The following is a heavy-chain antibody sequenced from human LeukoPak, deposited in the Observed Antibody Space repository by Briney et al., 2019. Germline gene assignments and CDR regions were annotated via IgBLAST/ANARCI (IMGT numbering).Heavy chain of an antibody. V-gene: IGHV3-21*01. J-gene: IGHJ4*02. CDR1: GFTFSSYS. D-gene: IGHD3-10*01. CDR3: ARGEIPPTGHY. Sequence: GGSLTLSCAASGFTFSSYSMNWVRQAPGEGLELVSSISRSSSHIYYADSVKGRFTISRYNAKNSLYLQMNSLRAEDTAVYYCARGEIPPTGHYWGQGTLVTVSS. CDR2: ISRSSSHI.